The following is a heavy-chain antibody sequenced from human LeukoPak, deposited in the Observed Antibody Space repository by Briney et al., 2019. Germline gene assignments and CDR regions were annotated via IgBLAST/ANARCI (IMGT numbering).Heavy chain of an antibody. Sequence: PGGSLRLSCAASGFTFSSYEMNWVRQAPGKGLEWVSYISSSGSTIYYADSVKGRFTISRDNAKNSLYLQMNSLRVEDTAIYYCARAPERGTTDYWGQGTLVTVSS. CDR2: ISSSGSTI. CDR3: ARAPERGTTDY. CDR1: GFTFSSYE. V-gene: IGHV3-48*03. J-gene: IGHJ4*02. D-gene: IGHD1-1*01.